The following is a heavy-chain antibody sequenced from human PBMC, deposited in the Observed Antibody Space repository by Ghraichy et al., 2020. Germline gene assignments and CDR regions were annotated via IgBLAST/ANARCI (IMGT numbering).Heavy chain of an antibody. Sequence: SETLSLTCAVYGGSFSGYYWSWIRQPPGQGLEWIGEINHSGSTNYNPSLKSRVTISVDTSKNQFSLKLSSVTAADTAVYYCAVNSGSIAFLGAWGQGTLVTVSS. CDR2: INHSGST. CDR3: AVNSGSIAFLGA. CDR1: GGSFSGYY. J-gene: IGHJ4*02. V-gene: IGHV4-34*01. D-gene: IGHD1-26*01.